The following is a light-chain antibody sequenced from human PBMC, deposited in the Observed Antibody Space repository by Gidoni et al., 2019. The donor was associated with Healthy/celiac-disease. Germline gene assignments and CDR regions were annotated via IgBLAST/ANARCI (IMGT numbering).Light chain of an antibody. CDR2: VAS. CDR1: QSVSSY. V-gene: IGKV3-11*01. Sequence: EIVLTPSPATLSLSPGERATLSCRASQSVSSYLAWYQQKPGQAPRLLIYVASNRATGIPARFSGSGSGTDFTLTISSLEPEDFAVYYCQQRSNWPPITFGQGTRLEIK. CDR3: QQRSNWPPIT. J-gene: IGKJ5*01.